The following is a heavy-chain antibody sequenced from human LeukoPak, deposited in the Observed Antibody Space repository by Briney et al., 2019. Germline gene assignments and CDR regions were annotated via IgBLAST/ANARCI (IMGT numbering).Heavy chain of an antibody. CDR2: IIPILGIA. D-gene: IGHD1-26*01. V-gene: IGHV1-69*04. CDR1: GGTFSSYA. J-gene: IGHJ4*02. Sequence: SVKVSCKASGGTFSSYAISWVRQAPGQGLEWMGRIIPILGIANYAQKFQGRVTITADESTSTAYMELSSLRSEDTAVYYCAREGNSGSHAYWGQGTLVTVSS. CDR3: AREGNSGSHAY.